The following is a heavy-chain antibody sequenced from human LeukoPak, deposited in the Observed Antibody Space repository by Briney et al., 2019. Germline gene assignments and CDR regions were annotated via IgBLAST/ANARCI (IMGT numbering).Heavy chain of an antibody. CDR2: IHFDGNTN. Sequence: GGSLRLSCAASGFTFSSYGMYWVRQAPGKGLDWVAFIHFDGNTNFSSDSVKGRFTISRDNPKNALFLQLSGLRVEDTAVYYCAKGGLDFGGTVYMDVWGKGTTVTIS. D-gene: IGHD3-10*01. J-gene: IGHJ6*03. V-gene: IGHV3-30*02. CDR3: AKGGLDFGGTVYMDV. CDR1: GFTFSSYG.